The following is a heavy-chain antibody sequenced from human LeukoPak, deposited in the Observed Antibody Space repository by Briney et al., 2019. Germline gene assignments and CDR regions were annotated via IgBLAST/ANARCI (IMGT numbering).Heavy chain of an antibody. CDR3: ARDQGGPDY. Sequence: GGSLRLSCAGSGFIFNNYWMHWVRQAPGKGLVWVSRINIDGSSTRYADSVKGRFTISRDNAKDTLSLQMNSLRAEDTGVYYCARDQGGPDYWGQGTLVTVSS. CDR1: GFIFNNYW. CDR2: INIDGSST. D-gene: IGHD2-15*01. V-gene: IGHV3-74*01. J-gene: IGHJ4*02.